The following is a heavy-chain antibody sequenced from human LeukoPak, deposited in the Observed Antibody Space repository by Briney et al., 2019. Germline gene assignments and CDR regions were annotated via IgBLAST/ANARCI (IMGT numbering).Heavy chain of an antibody. CDR2: ISYDGSNK. J-gene: IGHJ4*02. CDR3: AKGRIAAAGIFDY. V-gene: IGHV3-30-3*01. D-gene: IGHD6-13*01. CDR1: GFTFSSYA. Sequence: GGSLRLSCAASGFTFSSYAMHWVRQAPGKGLEWVAVISYDGSNKYCADSVKGRFTISRDNSKNTLYLQMNSLRAEDTAVYYCAKGRIAAAGIFDYWGQGTLVTVSS.